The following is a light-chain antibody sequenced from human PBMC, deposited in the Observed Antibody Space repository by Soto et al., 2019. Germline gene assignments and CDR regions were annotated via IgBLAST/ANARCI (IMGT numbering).Light chain of an antibody. CDR2: DAS. J-gene: IGKJ1*01. CDR3: QQYGSSPRT. V-gene: IGKV3-20*01. Sequence: ENVLTQSPGTLSLSPGERATLSCMASQSLSSSQLAWYQQKPGQAPRLLMHDASSRATGISDRFTGSGSGTDFTLTITTLEPEDFAVCYCQQYGSSPRTFGLGTKVDIK. CDR1: QSLSSSQ.